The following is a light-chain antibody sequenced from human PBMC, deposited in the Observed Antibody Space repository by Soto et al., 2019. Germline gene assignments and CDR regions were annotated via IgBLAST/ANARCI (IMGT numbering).Light chain of an antibody. Sequence: EIVLTQSPGTLPLSPGERATLSCKTSQSRGSNFLAWYQHKPGQAPRLLIDASSNRATDIAHRLRGSASGTDFTLPINRLEPKDFAVYYWQLYGISPHFGQGTRLEI. CDR3: QLYGISPH. V-gene: IGKV3-20*01. CDR1: QSRGSNF. CDR2: ASS. J-gene: IGKJ5*01.